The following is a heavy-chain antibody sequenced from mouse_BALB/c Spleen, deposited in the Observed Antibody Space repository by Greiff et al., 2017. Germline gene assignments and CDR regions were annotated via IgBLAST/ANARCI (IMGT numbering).Heavy chain of an antibody. D-gene: IGHD1-1*01. V-gene: IGHV3-2*02. CDR1: GYSITSDYA. CDR2: ISYSGST. CDR3: ARGGSSYYYAMDY. Sequence: EVKLMESGPGLVKPSQSLSLTCTVTGYSITSDYAWNWIRQFPGNKLEWMGYISYSGSTSYNPSLKSRISITRDTSKNQFFLQLNSVTTEDTATYYCARGGSSYYYAMDYWGQGTSVTVSS. J-gene: IGHJ4*01.